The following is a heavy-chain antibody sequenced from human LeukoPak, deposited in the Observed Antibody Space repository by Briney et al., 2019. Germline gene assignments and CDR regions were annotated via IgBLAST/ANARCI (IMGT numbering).Heavy chain of an antibody. Sequence: SKTLSLTCAVYGGSFSGYYWSWIRQPPGKGLECIGEINHSGSTNYNPSLKSRVTISVDTSKNQFSLKLSSVTAADTAVYYCARVGYYDSSGYTNWGQGTPVTVSS. D-gene: IGHD3-22*01. CDR1: GGSFSGYY. CDR2: INHSGST. CDR3: ARVGYYDSSGYTN. J-gene: IGHJ4*02. V-gene: IGHV4-34*01.